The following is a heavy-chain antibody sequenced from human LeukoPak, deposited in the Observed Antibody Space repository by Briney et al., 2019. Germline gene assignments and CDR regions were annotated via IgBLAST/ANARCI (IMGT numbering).Heavy chain of an antibody. CDR3: ARVDTTMGADY. V-gene: IGHV2-5*02. D-gene: IGHD5-18*01. CDR2: IYWDDDK. J-gene: IGHJ4*02. Sequence: SGPTLVNPTQTLTLTCTFSGFSLSTSGVGVGWIRQPPGKALEWLAIIYWDDDKRYSPSLKNRLTITKDTSKNQLVLTMINMDPVDTATYYCARVDTTMGADYWGQGTLVTVSS. CDR1: GFSLSTSGVG.